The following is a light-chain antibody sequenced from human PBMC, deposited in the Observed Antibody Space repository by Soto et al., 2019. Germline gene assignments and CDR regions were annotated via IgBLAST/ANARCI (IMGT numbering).Light chain of an antibody. CDR2: QDI. Sequence: SYELTQPPSVSVSPGQTASITCSGDKLGDKYVCWYQQKPGQSPVLVIYQDIKRPSGIPERFSGSNSGNTATLTISGTQAMDEADSYCQAWDSSKVFGGGTKLTVL. J-gene: IGLJ2*01. CDR1: KLGDKY. V-gene: IGLV3-1*01. CDR3: QAWDSSKV.